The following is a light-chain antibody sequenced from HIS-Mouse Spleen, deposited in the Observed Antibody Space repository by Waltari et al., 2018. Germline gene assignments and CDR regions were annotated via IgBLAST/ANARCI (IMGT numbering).Light chain of an antibody. CDR1: ALQKTY. CDR2: DDS. CDR3: YSTDSSGNHRV. V-gene: IGLV3-10*01. J-gene: IGLJ2*01. Sequence: SYELTQPPSVSVSPGQTARITCSGDALQKTYAYWYQQKSGQAPVLVIHDDSKRPSGIPERFSGSSSGTMATLTISGAQVEDEADYYCYSTDSSGNHRVFGGGTKLTVL.